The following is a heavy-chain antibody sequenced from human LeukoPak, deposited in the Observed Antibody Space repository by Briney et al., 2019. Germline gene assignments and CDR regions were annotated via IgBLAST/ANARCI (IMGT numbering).Heavy chain of an antibody. CDR2: INHSGST. V-gene: IGHV4-34*01. CDR3: AVEQLGYCSSTSCLTTVDY. J-gene: IGHJ4*02. CDR1: GGSFSGYY. Sequence: SETLSLTCAVYGGSFSGYYWSWIRRPPGKGLEWIGEINHSGSTNYNPSLKSRVTISVDTSKNQFSLKLSSVTAADTAVYYCAVEQLGYCSSTSCLTTVDYWGQGTPVTVSS. D-gene: IGHD2-2*01.